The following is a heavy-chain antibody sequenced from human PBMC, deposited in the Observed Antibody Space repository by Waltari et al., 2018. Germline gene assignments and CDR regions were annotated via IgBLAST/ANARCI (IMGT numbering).Heavy chain of an antibody. CDR2: ISSSSRAI. CDR1: GFTFSSYA. CDR3: ASDPSIGNNWYKYFDY. V-gene: IGHV3-48*01. D-gene: IGHD6-13*01. J-gene: IGHJ4*02. Sequence: EVPLVESGGGLVQPGGSMRLSCAASGFTFSSYALNWVRQAPGKGLEWVSYISSSSRAIYYADSVKGRFTISRDNARNSLFLQMNSLRAEDTAVYYCASDPSIGNNWYKYFDYWGQGTLVTVSS.